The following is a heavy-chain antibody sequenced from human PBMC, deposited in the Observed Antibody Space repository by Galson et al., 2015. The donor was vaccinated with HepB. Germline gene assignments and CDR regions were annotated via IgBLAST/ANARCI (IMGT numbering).Heavy chain of an antibody. CDR1: GFTFSSYS. J-gene: IGHJ6*02. D-gene: IGHD1-26*01. V-gene: IGHV3-48*04. CDR3: ARRPRWELTYYYYYGMDV. Sequence: SLRLSCAASGFTFSSYSMNWVRQAPGKGLEWVSYISSSSSTIYYADSVKGRFTISRDNAKNPLYLQMNSLRAEDTAVYYCARRPRWELTYYYYYGMDVWGQGTAVTVSS. CDR2: ISSSSSTI.